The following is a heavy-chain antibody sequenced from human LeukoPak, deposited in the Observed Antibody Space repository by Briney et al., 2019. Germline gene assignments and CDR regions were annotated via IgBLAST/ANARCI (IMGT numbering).Heavy chain of an antibody. V-gene: IGHV3-66*02. CDR3: ARDLFGGYDLGRRGSKVFDY. CDR1: GFTVSSNY. D-gene: IGHD5-12*01. Sequence: PGGSLRLSCAASGFTVSSNYMSWVRQAPGKGLEWVSVIYSGGSTYYADSVKGRFTISRDNSKNTLYLQMNSLRAEDTAVYYCARDLFGGYDLGRRGSKVFDYWGQGTLVTVSS. J-gene: IGHJ4*02. CDR2: IYSGGST.